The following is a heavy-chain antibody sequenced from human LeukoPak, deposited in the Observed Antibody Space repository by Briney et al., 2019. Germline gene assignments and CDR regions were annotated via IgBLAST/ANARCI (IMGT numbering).Heavy chain of an antibody. CDR2: IKQIRNGGTT. V-gene: IGHV3-15*01. CDR3: ATGFSATSHDGY. CDR1: GFTFSDAW. D-gene: IGHD1-26*01. J-gene: IGHJ4*02. Sequence: GGSLRLSCAASGFTFSDAWMTWVRQTPGKGLEWVGRIKQIRNGGTTDYAAPLKGRFTISRDDSINTLYLQMNSLKTEDTAVYYCATGFSATSHDGYWGQGTLVTVSS.